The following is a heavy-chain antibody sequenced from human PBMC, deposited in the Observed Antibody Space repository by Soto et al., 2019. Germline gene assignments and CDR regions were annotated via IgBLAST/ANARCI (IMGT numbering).Heavy chain of an antibody. D-gene: IGHD3-22*01. V-gene: IGHV5-10-1*01. Sequence: XDSLKVSCQCSGYSFTSYWISLVLQMPGKGLEWMGRIDPSDSYTNYSPSFQGHVTISADKSISTAYLQWSSLKASDTAMYYCARPHYPDSTGPRGDAFDICGQRTMVTVSS. CDR1: GYSFTSYW. CDR2: IDPSDSYT. J-gene: IGHJ3*02. CDR3: ARPHYPDSTGPRGDAFDI.